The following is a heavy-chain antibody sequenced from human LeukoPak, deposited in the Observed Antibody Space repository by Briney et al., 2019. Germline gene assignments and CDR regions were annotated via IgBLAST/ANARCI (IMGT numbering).Heavy chain of an antibody. J-gene: IGHJ4*02. CDR3: ARDVGRNRNYDSSGYYDY. V-gene: IGHV4-59*01. D-gene: IGHD3-22*01. CDR2: IYYSGST. CDR1: GGSISSYY. Sequence: SETLSLTCTVSGGSISSYYWSWIRQPPGKGLEWIGYIYYSGSTNYNPSLKSRVTISVDTSKNQFSLKLSSVTAADTAVYHCARDVGRNRNYDSSGYYDYWGQGTLVTVSS.